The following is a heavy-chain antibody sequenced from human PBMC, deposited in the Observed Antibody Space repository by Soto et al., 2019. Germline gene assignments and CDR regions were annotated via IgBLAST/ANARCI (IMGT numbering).Heavy chain of an antibody. J-gene: IGHJ4*02. CDR3: AKRRGGEYYDFWSGYPDY. D-gene: IGHD3-3*01. CDR1: GFTFSSYA. V-gene: IGHV3-23*01. Sequence: GGSLRLSCAASGFTFSSYAMSWVRQAPGKGLEWVSAISGSGGSTYYADSVKGRFTISRDNSKNTLYLQMNSLRAEGTAVYYCAKRRGGEYYDFWSGYPDYWGQGTLVTVSS. CDR2: ISGSGGST.